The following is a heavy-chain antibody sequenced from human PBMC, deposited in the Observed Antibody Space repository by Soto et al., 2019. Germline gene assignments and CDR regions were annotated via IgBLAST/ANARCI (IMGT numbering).Heavy chain of an antibody. J-gene: IGHJ3*01. Sequence: EVQLVESGGGVVQPGRSLRLSCSASGFTFDDYAMNWVRQAPGKGLEWVSSISWNSGNIVYADSVRGRFTISRDNAKTDLHLQMNSLRAEDTALYYCTSGASTSCFSAFDLWGQGTMVTVSS. D-gene: IGHD2-2*01. CDR2: ISWNSGNI. CDR3: TSGASTSCFSAFDL. V-gene: IGHV3-9*01. CDR1: GFTFDDYA.